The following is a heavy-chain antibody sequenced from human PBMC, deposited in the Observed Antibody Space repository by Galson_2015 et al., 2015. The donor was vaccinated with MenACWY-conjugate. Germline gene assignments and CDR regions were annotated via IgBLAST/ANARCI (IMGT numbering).Heavy chain of an antibody. Sequence: SVRVSCKASGGTFSSYAISWVRQAPGQGLEWMGGIIRICGKANYAQKFQGRVTITADESTSTAYMEMSSLRSEDTAVYYCARNSGSSVSAPLDYWGQGTLVTVSS. J-gene: IGHJ4*02. CDR2: IIRICGKA. CDR3: ARNSGSSVSAPLDY. D-gene: IGHD2-2*01. V-gene: IGHV1-69*01. CDR1: GGTFSSYA.